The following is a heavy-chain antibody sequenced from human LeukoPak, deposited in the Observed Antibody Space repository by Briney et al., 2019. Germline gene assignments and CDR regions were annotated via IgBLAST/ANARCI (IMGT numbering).Heavy chain of an antibody. V-gene: IGHV3-30*04. Sequence: GRSLRLSCAASGFTFSGYAMHWVRQAPGKGLEWVAVISSDGSNKYYADSVKGRFTISRDSSKNTLDLQMNSLGSDDTAVYYCAREPRNYYYGIDVWGQGTTVTVSS. CDR3: AREPRNYYYGIDV. J-gene: IGHJ6*02. CDR2: ISSDGSNK. CDR1: GFTFSGYA.